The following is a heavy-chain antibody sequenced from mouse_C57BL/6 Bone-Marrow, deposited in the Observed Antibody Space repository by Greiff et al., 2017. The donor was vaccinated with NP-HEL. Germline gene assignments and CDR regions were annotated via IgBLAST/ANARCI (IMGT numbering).Heavy chain of an antibody. V-gene: IGHV5-15*01. J-gene: IGHJ4*01. CDR3: ARLGGYYAMDY. D-gene: IGHD3-3*01. CDR1: GFTFSDYG. CDR2: LSNLAYSI. Sequence: DVKLVESGGGLVQPGGSLKLSCAASGFTFSDYGMAWVRQAPRKGPEWVAFLSNLAYSIYYADTVTGRFTISRENAKNTLYLEMSSLRSEDTAMYYCARLGGYYAMDYWGQGTSVTVSS.